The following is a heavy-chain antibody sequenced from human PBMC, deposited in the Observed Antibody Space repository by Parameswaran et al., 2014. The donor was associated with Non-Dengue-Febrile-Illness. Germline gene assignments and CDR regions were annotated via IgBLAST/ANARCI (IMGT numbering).Heavy chain of an antibody. CDR2: IDPSDSYT. CDR1: GYSFTSYW. J-gene: IGHJ6*03. CDR3: ARHGLPSGYDYYYYMDV. D-gene: IGHD5-12*01. V-gene: IGHV5-10-1*01. Sequence: KVSCKGSGYSFTSYWISWVRQMPGKGLEWMGRIDPSDSYTNYSPSFQGHVTISADKSISTAYLQWSSLKASDTAMYYCARHGLPSGYDYYYYMDVWGKGTTVTVSS.